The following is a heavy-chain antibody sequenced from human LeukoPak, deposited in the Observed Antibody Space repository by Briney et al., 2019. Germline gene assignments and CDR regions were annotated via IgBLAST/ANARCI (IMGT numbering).Heavy chain of an antibody. CDR3: ARVPLPYYDFWSGYLVDAFDI. D-gene: IGHD3-3*01. V-gene: IGHV1-18*04. CDR1: GYTFTSYG. CDR2: IRAYNGNA. J-gene: IGHJ3*02. Sequence: ASVTLSCKASGYTFTSYGISWVRQAPGQGLEWMGWIRAYNGNANYAQKLQVRVTMDPDTSTSTAYMELMSLRSDDTALYYCARVPLPYYDFWSGYLVDAFDIWGQGTMVTVSS.